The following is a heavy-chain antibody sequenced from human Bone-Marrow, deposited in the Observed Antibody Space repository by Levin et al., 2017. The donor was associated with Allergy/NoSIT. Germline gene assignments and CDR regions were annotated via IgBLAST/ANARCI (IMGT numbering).Heavy chain of an antibody. J-gene: IGHJ6*02. D-gene: IGHD6-13*01. CDR1: GYTLTELS. Sequence: ASVKVSCKVSGYTLTELSMHWVRQAPGKGLEWMGGFDLEDGEPIYVQKFQGRLTMTADTPADTAYMELSSLRSEDTAVYYCATVPPQQLVPKVTILTGLQYYGLDVWGQGTTVTVSS. V-gene: IGHV1-24*01. CDR2: FDLEDGEP. CDR3: ATVPPQQLVPKVTILTGLQYYGLDV.